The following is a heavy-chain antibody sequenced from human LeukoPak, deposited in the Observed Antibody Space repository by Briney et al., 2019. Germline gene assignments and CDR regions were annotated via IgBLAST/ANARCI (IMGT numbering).Heavy chain of an antibody. J-gene: IGHJ6*02. CDR2: MWYDGRNK. CDR1: GFTFSSYG. V-gene: IGHV3-33*01. CDR3: AREGRPQRYYGMEV. D-gene: IGHD1-26*01. Sequence: PGGSLRLSCAASGFTFSSYGMHWVRQAPGKGLEWVAVMWYDGRNKYYADSVKGRFTISRDNSKNTLYLKMNTQRGEDTAVYYCAREGRPQRYYGMEVWGQRTRLTIT.